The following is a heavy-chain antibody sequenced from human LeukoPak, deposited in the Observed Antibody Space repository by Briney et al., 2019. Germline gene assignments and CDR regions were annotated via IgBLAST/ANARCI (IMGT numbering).Heavy chain of an antibody. Sequence: SETLSLTCTVSGYSIRSGFYWGWIRQPPGKGLEWIGNIYHSGITYYTPSLKSRVTISVDTSKNQFYLKLSSVTAADTAVYYCARGHYDFWSGSSATYYFDYWGQGTLVTVSS. D-gene: IGHD3-3*01. CDR2: IYHSGIT. V-gene: IGHV4-38-2*02. CDR3: ARGHYDFWSGSSATYYFDY. CDR1: GYSIRSGFY. J-gene: IGHJ4*02.